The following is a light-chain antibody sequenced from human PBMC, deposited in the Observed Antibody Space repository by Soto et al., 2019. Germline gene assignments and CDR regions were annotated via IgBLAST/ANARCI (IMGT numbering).Light chain of an antibody. CDR1: SSNIGAGYD. V-gene: IGLV1-40*01. CDR2: GNS. Sequence: QSALTQPPSVSGAPGQRVTISCTGSSSNIGAGYDVHWYQQLPGTAPKLLIYGNSNRPSGVPDRFSGSKSGTSASLAITGLQAEDEADYYCQSHDSSLSGSDVFGTGTKLTVL. J-gene: IGLJ1*01. CDR3: QSHDSSLSGSDV.